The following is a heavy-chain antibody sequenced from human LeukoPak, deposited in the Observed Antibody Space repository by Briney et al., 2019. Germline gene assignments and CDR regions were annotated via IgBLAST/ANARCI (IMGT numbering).Heavy chain of an antibody. CDR1: GFTFSTYE. CDR3: ATSKQY. Sequence: GGSLRLSCAASGFTFSTYEINWVRPAPGKGLVWVSRINSDGSSTSYADSVKGRFTLSRDNAKNTLYLQMNSLRAEDTAVYYCATSKQYWGQGTLVTVSS. D-gene: IGHD6-13*01. V-gene: IGHV3-74*01. CDR2: INSDGSST. J-gene: IGHJ4*02.